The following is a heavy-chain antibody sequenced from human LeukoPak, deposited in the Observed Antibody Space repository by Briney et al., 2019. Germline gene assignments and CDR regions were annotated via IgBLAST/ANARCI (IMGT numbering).Heavy chain of an antibody. V-gene: IGHV3-23*01. CDR1: GFTFDDYG. CDR2: ISGSGGST. D-gene: IGHD6-13*01. CDR3: AKINSSSWYEIEDY. Sequence: GGSLRLSCAASGFTFDDYGMSWVRQAPGKGLEWVSAISGSGGSTYYADSVKGRFTISRDNSKNTLYLQMNSLRAEDTAVYYCAKINSSSWYEIEDYWGQGTLVTVSS. J-gene: IGHJ4*02.